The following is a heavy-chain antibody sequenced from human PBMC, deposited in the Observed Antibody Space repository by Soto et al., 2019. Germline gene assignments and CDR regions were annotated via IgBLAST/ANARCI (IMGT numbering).Heavy chain of an antibody. D-gene: IGHD2-8*01. CDR2: INAGNGNT. CDR3: ARAWGYCTNGVCYQNYYYGMDV. J-gene: IGHJ6*02. V-gene: IGHV1-3*01. CDR1: GYTFTSYA. Sequence: GASVKVSCKASGYTFTSYAMHWVRQAPGQRLEWMGWINAGNGNTKYSQKFQGRVTITRDTFASTAYMELSSLRSEGTAVYYCARAWGYCTNGVCYQNYYYGMDVWGQGTTVTVSS.